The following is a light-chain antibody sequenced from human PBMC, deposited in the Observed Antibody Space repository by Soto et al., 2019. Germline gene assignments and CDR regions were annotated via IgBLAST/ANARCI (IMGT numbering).Light chain of an antibody. CDR3: QQYVSSSYT. V-gene: IGKV3-20*01. Sequence: EIVLTQSPGTLSLSPGERATLSCRASQSISSSYLTWYQHKPGQAPRLLIYGASSRATGIPDRFSGSGSGTDFTLTMRRLEPEDFAVYYCQQYVSSSYTFGQGSQLEVK. CDR2: GAS. CDR1: QSISSSY. J-gene: IGKJ2*01.